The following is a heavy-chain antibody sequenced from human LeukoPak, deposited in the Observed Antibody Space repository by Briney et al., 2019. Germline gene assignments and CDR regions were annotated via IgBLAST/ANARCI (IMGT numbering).Heavy chain of an antibody. J-gene: IGHJ4*02. CDR3: ARGGYDFWSGYYTIDY. CDR1: GGSFSGYY. CDR2: INHSGST. V-gene: IGHV4-34*01. Sequence: SETLSLTCAVYGGSFSGYYWSWIRQPPGKGLEWIGEINHSGSTNYNPSLKSRVTISVDTSKNQFSLKLSSVTAADTAVYYCARGGYDFWSGYYTIDYWGQGTLVTVSS. D-gene: IGHD3-3*01.